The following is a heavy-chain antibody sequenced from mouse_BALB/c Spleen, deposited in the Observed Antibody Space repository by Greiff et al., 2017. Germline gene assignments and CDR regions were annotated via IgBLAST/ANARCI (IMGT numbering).Heavy chain of an antibody. CDR1: GFTFSSFG. J-gene: IGHJ1*01. CDR3: ARSDRYHWYFDV. CDR2: ISSGSSTI. D-gene: IGHD2-14*01. Sequence: EVKVVESGGGLVQPGGSRKLSCAASGFTFSSFGMHWVRQAPEKGLEWVAYISSGSSTIYYADTVKGRFTISRDNPKNTLFLQMTSLRSEDTAMYYCARSDRYHWYFDVWGAGTTVTVSS. V-gene: IGHV5-17*02.